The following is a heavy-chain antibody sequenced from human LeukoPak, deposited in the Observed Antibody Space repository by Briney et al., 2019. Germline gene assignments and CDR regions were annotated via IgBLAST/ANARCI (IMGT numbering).Heavy chain of an antibody. Sequence: PSETLSLTCTVSGGSISSSSYYWGWIRQPPGKGLEWIGSIYYSGSTYYNPSLKSRVTISVDTSKNQFSLKLSSVTAADTAVYYCARGNVDTAMVRGAFDIWGQGTMVTVSS. CDR2: IYYSGST. CDR3: ARGNVDTAMVRGAFDI. J-gene: IGHJ3*02. CDR1: GGSISSSSYY. V-gene: IGHV4-39*07. D-gene: IGHD5-18*01.